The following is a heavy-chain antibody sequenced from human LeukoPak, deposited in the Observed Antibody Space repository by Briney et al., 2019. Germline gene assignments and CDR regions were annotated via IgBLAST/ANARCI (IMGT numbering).Heavy chain of an antibody. CDR1: GGSISSYH. Sequence: SDTLSLTCTVSGGSISSYHWSWIRQPPGKGLEWIGHIYYTESTNYNPSLKSRVTISLDTSKNQFSLKLSAVTAADTAVYYCTRSLGVVIHRGMDVWGRGTTVTVSS. V-gene: IGHV4-59*07. J-gene: IGHJ6*02. CDR2: IYYTEST. D-gene: IGHD3-3*01. CDR3: TRSLGVVIHRGMDV.